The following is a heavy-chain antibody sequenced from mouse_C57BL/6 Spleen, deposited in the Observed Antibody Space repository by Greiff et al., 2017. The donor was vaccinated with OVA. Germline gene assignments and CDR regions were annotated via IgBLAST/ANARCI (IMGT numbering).Heavy chain of an antibody. Sequence: QVQLKESGAELVMPGASVKLSCKASGYTFTSYWMHWVKQRPGQGLEWIGEIDPSDSYTNYNQKFKGKSTLTVDKSSSTAYMQLSSLTSEDSAVYYCARSLNYAWFAYWGQGTLVTVSA. V-gene: IGHV1-69*01. CDR3: ARSLNYAWFAY. CDR1: GYTFTSYW. D-gene: IGHD1-1*01. J-gene: IGHJ3*01. CDR2: IDPSDSYT.